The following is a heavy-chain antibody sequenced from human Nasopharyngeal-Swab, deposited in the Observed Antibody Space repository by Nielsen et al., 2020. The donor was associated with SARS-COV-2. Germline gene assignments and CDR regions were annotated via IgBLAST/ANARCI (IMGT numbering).Heavy chain of an antibody. CDR2: IYYSGST. J-gene: IGHJ4*02. Sequence: SETLSLTCTVSGGSISSGSYYWSWIRQPPGKGLEWIGSIYYSGSTYYNPSLKSRVTISVDTSKNQFSLKLSSVTAADTAVYYCARRLAFWSGYDYWGQGTLVTVSS. CDR1: GGSISSGSYY. D-gene: IGHD3-3*01. V-gene: IGHV4-39*01. CDR3: ARRLAFWSGYDY.